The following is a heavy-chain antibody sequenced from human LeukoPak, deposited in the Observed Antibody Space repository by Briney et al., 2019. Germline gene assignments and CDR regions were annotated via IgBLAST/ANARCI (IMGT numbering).Heavy chain of an antibody. Sequence: GRSLRLSCAVSGITLSNYGMSWVRQAPGKGLEWVAGISSSGGGTNYAGSVKGRFTISRDNPKNTLYLQMNSLRAEDTAVYFCAKRGVVIRVILVGFHKEAYYFDSWGQGALVTVSS. CDR3: AKRGVVIRVILVGFHKEAYYFDS. J-gene: IGHJ4*02. V-gene: IGHV3-23*01. D-gene: IGHD3-22*01. CDR2: ISSSGGGT. CDR1: GITLSNYG.